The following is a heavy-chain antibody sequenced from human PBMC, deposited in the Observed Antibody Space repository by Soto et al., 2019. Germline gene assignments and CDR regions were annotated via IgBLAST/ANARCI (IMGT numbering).Heavy chain of an antibody. D-gene: IGHD2-2*01. Sequence: PSETLSLTCAVSGDSISSSKWWSWVRQPPGKGLEWIGEIYHSGSTNYNPPLKSRVIISVDKSKNQFSLKLSSVTDADTAVYYCARAERQHQRDYSGQGTLVTVPS. J-gene: IGHJ4*02. CDR3: ARAERQHQRDY. V-gene: IGHV4-4*02. CDR2: IYHSGST. CDR1: GDSISSSKW.